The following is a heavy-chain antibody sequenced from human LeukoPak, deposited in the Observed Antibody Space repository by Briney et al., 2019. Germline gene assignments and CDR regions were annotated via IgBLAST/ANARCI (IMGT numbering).Heavy chain of an antibody. CDR1: GFTVSSNY. CDR2: IYSGGST. J-gene: IGHJ4*02. Sequence: GGSLRLSCAASGFTVSSNYMSWVRQAPGKGLECVSVIYSGGSTYYADSVKGRFTISRDNSKNTLYLQMNSLRAEDTAVYYCARHPSDQYYFDYWGQGTLVTVSS. V-gene: IGHV3-53*01. CDR3: ARHPSDQYYFDY.